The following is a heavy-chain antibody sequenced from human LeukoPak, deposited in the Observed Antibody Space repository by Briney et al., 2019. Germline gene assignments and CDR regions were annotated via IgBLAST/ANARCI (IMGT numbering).Heavy chain of an antibody. D-gene: IGHD3-22*01. V-gene: IGHV3-7*01. Sequence: GSLRLSCAASGFTFSSYWMSWVRQAPGKGLEWVANIKQDGSEKYYVDSVKGRFTISRDNAKNSLYLQKNSLRAEDTAVYYCARDKIPYDSSGYFDYWGQGTLVTVSS. J-gene: IGHJ4*02. CDR3: ARDKIPYDSSGYFDY. CDR2: IKQDGSEK. CDR1: GFTFSSYW.